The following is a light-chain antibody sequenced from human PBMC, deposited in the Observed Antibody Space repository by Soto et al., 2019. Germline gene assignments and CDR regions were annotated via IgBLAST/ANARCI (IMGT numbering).Light chain of an antibody. CDR3: SSYTSSSTVV. J-gene: IGLJ2*01. Sequence: QSVLTQPASVSGSPGQSITISCTGTSSDVGAYNYVSWYQQHSGKAPKLMIYEVTDRPSGVSNRFSGSKSGNTASLTISGLQAEDEADYYCSSYTSSSTVVFGGGTKLPVL. CDR1: SSDVGAYNY. V-gene: IGLV2-14*01. CDR2: EVT.